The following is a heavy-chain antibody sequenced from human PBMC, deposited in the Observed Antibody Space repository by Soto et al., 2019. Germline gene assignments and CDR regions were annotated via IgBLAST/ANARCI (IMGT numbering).Heavy chain of an antibody. CDR3: AGEVRHIPPIGISMDVHTWFDP. D-gene: IGHD6-19*01. V-gene: IGHV1-69*18. CDR2: IIPIFGTT. CDR1: GDTFSTYA. Sequence: HVPLVQSGAEGRKPGSSVKVSCKASGDTFSTYAISWVRQAPGQGLEWRGSIIPIFGTTNQAQKFQDRVTFSAGESTATAYMEVSSLRSEDTAIYYGAGEVRHIPPIGISMDVHTWFDPWGQGTLVTVSS. J-gene: IGHJ5*02.